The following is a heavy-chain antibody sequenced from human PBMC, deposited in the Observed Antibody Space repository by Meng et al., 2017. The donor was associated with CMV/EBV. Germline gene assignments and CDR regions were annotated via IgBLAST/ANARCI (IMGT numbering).Heavy chain of an antibody. Sequence: LQSSGPGLVTPSETLSLTCTVSGGSISSYYWSWIRQPAGTGLEWIGRIYTSGSTNYNPSLKSRVTMSVDTSKNQFSLKLSSVTAADTAVYYCARHGDTAMVVGVDYWGQGTLVTVSS. CDR3: ARHGDTAMVVGVDY. CDR1: GGSISSYY. CDR2: IYTSGST. V-gene: IGHV4-4*07. D-gene: IGHD5-18*01. J-gene: IGHJ4*02.